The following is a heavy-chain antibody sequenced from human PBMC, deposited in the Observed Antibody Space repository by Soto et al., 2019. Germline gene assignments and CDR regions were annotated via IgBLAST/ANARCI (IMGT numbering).Heavy chain of an antibody. CDR1: GGTFSSYA. Sequence: SVKVSCKASGGTFSSYAISWVRQAPGQGLEWMGGIIPIFGTANYAQKFQGRVTITADESTSTAYMELSSLISEDTAVYYCAAQDYYDSSGYRRDPFIDYWGQGTLVTVSS. J-gene: IGHJ4*02. D-gene: IGHD3-22*01. CDR2: IIPIFGTA. V-gene: IGHV1-69*13. CDR3: AAQDYYDSSGYRRDPFIDY.